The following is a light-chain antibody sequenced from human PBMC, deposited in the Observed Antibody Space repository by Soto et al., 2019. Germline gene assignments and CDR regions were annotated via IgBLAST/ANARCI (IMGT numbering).Light chain of an antibody. CDR3: QQYDNWPRT. V-gene: IGKV3-15*01. Sequence: EKVMTQSPATLSVSPEERATLSCGASQSVRSNVAWYQQKPGQPPRLLIYDASTRATGIPSRFSGSGSGTEFTLTISSLKSEDFAVYYCQQYDNWPRTFGQGTKVDIK. CDR1: QSVRSN. CDR2: DAS. J-gene: IGKJ1*01.